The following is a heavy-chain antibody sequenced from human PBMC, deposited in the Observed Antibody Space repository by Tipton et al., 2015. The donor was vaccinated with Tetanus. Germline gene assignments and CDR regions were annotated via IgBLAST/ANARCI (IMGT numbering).Heavy chain of an antibody. CDR3: ARPRGSSTNCYDY. V-gene: IGHV5-51*03. Sequence: QLVQSGAEVKKPGESLKISCKGSGYIFASFWIAWVRQMPGKGLEWMGLIYPGDSDTTYSPSFQGQVTISADKSISTAYLQWSSLKASDSAIYYCARPRGSSTNCYDYWGQGTLVTVSS. J-gene: IGHJ4*02. CDR1: GYIFASFW. D-gene: IGHD2-2*01. CDR2: IYPGDSDT.